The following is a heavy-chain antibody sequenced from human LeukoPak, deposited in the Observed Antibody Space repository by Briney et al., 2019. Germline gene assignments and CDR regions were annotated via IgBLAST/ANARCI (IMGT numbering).Heavy chain of an antibody. CDR1: GGSISSGGYY. Sequence: SETLSLTCTVSGGSISSGGYYWSWIRQHPGKGLEWIGYIYYSGSTYYNPSLKSRVTISVDTSKNQFSLKLSSVTAADTAVYYCAREDYVDTAMVFDYWGRGTLVTVSS. V-gene: IGHV4-31*03. J-gene: IGHJ4*02. D-gene: IGHD5-18*01. CDR2: IYYSGST. CDR3: AREDYVDTAMVFDY.